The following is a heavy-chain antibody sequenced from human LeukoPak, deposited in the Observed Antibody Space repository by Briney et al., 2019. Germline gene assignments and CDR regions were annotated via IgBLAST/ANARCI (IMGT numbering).Heavy chain of an antibody. Sequence: PEASAKVSCKASGYTFTGYYMHWVRQAPGQGLEWMGWINPNSGGTNYAQKFQGRVTMTRDTSISTAYMELSRLRSDDTAVYYCARDPKVGDPGPYYYYYYYMDVWGKGTTVTVSS. D-gene: IGHD1-1*01. V-gene: IGHV1-2*02. CDR2: INPNSGGT. J-gene: IGHJ6*03. CDR1: GYTFTGYY. CDR3: ARDPKVGDPGPYYYYYYYMDV.